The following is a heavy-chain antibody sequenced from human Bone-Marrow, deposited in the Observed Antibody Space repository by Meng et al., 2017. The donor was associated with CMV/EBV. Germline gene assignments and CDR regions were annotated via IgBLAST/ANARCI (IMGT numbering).Heavy chain of an antibody. CDR1: GFTFSDYY. J-gene: IGHJ4*02. CDR2: IKEDGSEK. Sequence: GESLKISCAASGFTFSDYYMSWIRQAPGKGLEWVANIKEDGSEKFYVDSAKGRFTISRDKAKSSLFLEMNSLRAEDTAVYYCARSSSRWGGVFDYWGQGTLVTVSS. CDR3: ARSSSRWGGVFDY. V-gene: IGHV3-7*01. D-gene: IGHD6-13*01.